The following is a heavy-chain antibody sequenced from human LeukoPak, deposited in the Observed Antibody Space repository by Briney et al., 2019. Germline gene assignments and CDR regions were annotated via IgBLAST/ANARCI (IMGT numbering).Heavy chain of an antibody. D-gene: IGHD6-13*01. V-gene: IGHV1-2*02. CDR3: ARGRSPFIAAAGQSRKWESYYYYYMDV. J-gene: IGHJ6*03. CDR1: GYTFTGYY. Sequence: ASVNVSCKASGYTFTGYYMHWVRQAPGQGLEWMGWINPNSGGTNYAQKFQGRVTMTRDTSISTAYMELSRLRSDDTAVYYCARGRSPFIAAAGQSRKWESYYYYYMDVWGKGTTVTVSS. CDR2: INPNSGGT.